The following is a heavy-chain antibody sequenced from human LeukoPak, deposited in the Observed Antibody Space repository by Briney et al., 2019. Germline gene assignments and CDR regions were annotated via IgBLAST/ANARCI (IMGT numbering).Heavy chain of an antibody. Sequence: PSETLSLTCTVSGGSISGNYWTWTRQPPGKGLEWIGQIHYRGKADYNPSLRSRIIISVDTSKNQMFLRLSSVTAADTAVYYCARDSVGGTGHDAFDIWGQGTMATVSS. CDR3: ARDSVGGTGHDAFDI. V-gene: IGHV4-59*01. CDR2: IHYRGKA. J-gene: IGHJ3*02. CDR1: GGSISGNY. D-gene: IGHD1-26*01.